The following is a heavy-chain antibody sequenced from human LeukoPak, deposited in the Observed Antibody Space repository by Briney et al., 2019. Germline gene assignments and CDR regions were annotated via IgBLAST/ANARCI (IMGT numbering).Heavy chain of an antibody. V-gene: IGHV4-31*03. J-gene: IGHJ4*02. D-gene: IGHD6-13*01. CDR2: IYYSGST. CDR3: AGPAGSLGY. CDR1: GGSISSGGYY. Sequence: PSEALPLTCTVSGGSISSGGYYWSWIRQHPGKGLEWIGYIYYSGSTYYNPSLKSRVTISVDTSKNQFSLKLSSVTAADTAVYYCAGPAGSLGYWGQGTLVTVSS.